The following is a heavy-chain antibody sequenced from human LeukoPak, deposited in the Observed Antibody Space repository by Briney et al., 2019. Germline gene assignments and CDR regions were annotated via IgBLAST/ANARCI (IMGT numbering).Heavy chain of an antibody. CDR1: GFTFSSYS. D-gene: IGHD6-19*01. J-gene: IGHJ4*02. CDR2: ISSSSSYI. Sequence: GGSLRLSCAASGFTFSSYSMNWVRQAPGKGLEWVLSISSSSSYIYYADSVKGRFTISRDNAKNSLYLQMNSLRAEDTAVYYCAKTPSAVAGFDYWGQGTLVTVSS. V-gene: IGHV3-21*01. CDR3: AKTPSAVAGFDY.